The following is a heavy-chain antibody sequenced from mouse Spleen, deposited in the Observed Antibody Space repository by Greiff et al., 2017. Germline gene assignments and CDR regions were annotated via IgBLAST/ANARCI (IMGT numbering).Heavy chain of an antibody. V-gene: IGHV1-19*01. Sequence: VQLQQSGPVLVKPGASVKMSCKASGYTFTDYYMNWVKQSHGKSLEWIGVINPYNGGTSYNQKFKGKPTLTVDKSSSTAYMELNSLTSEDSAVYYCARHLYFDYWGQGTTLTVSS. J-gene: IGHJ2*01. CDR1: GYTFTDYY. CDR3: ARHLYFDY. CDR2: INPYNGGT.